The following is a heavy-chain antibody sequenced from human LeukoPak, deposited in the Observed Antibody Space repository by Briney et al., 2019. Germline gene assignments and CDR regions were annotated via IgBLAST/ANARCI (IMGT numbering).Heavy chain of an antibody. J-gene: IGHJ4*02. CDR2: IKEDGSEK. CDR3: ARGSGWVSDY. CDR1: GFTFRSYS. Sequence: PGGSLRLSCVASGFTFRSYSMSWVRQAPGKGLEWVANIKEDGSEKYYVASVKGRFTISRDNTKNSLYLQMNSLRAEDTAVYFCARGSGWVSDYWGQGTLVTVSS. D-gene: IGHD1-26*01. V-gene: IGHV3-7*01.